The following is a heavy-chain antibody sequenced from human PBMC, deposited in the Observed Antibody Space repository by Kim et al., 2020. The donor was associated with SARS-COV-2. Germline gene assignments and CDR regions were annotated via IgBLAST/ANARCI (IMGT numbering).Heavy chain of an antibody. V-gene: IGHV3-21*01. CDR2: LSSSNRYI. Sequence: GGSLRLSCAASGFSFNSYTMNWVRQAPGKGLEWVSALSSSNRYIYYADSVRGRFTISRDNAKNSLYLQMNSLRAEDTALYYCTRESEGSGTNGDFDYWGQGTLVTVSS. D-gene: IGHD1-26*01. CDR1: GFSFNSYT. J-gene: IGHJ4*02. CDR3: TRESEGSGTNGDFDY.